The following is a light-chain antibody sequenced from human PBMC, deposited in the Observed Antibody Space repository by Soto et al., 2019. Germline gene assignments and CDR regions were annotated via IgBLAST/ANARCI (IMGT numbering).Light chain of an antibody. CDR1: QSVSSSY. V-gene: IGKV3-20*01. Sequence: EIVLTQSPGTLSLSPGERATLSCRASQSVSSSYLAWYQQKPGQAPRLLIYGASSRATGIPDRFSGSGSGTDFTLTISRLEPEDFAVYYCQQYGISPLTVGPGTKVDIK. CDR3: QQYGISPLT. J-gene: IGKJ3*01. CDR2: GAS.